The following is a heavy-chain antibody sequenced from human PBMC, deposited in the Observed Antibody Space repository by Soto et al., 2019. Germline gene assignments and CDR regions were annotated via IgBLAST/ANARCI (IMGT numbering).Heavy chain of an antibody. CDR1: GGSISSGGYY. V-gene: IGHV4-31*03. J-gene: IGHJ4*02. CDR2: IYYSGST. CDR3: ARSPAAGTWFDY. D-gene: IGHD6-13*01. Sequence: QVQLQESGPGLVKPSQTLSLTCTVSGGSISSGGYYWSWIRQHPGKGLEWIGYIYYSGSTYYNPSLKSRVTIPVDASKNQFSLKLSSVTAADTAVYYCARSPAAGTWFDYWGQGTLVTVSS.